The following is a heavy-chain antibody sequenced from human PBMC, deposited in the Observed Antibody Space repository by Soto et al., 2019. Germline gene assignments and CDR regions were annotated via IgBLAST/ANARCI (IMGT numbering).Heavy chain of an antibody. CDR1: GGSISSGDYY. CDR3: ARVTTNPGYYGMDV. J-gene: IGHJ6*02. V-gene: IGHV4-30-4*01. Sequence: PSETLSLTCTVSGGSISSGDYYWSWIRQPPGKGLEWIGYIYYSGSTYYNPSLKSRVTISVDTSKNQFSLKLSSVTAADTAVYYCARVTTNPGYYGMDVWGQGTTVTVSS. D-gene: IGHD1-1*01. CDR2: IYYSGST.